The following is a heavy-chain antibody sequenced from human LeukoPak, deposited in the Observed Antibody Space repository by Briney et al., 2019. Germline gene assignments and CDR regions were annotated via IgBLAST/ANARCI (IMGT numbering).Heavy chain of an antibody. Sequence: SETLSLTCTVSGGSISSTSSYWGWIRQPPGKGLEWIGYIYYSGSTNYNPSLKSRVTISVDTSKNQFSLKLSSVTAADTAVYYCARGAPLSGYCSGGSCYSNWFDPWGQGTLVTVSS. CDR1: GGSISSTSSY. CDR3: ARGAPLSGYCSGGSCYSNWFDP. CDR2: IYYSGST. J-gene: IGHJ5*02. V-gene: IGHV4-61*05. D-gene: IGHD2-15*01.